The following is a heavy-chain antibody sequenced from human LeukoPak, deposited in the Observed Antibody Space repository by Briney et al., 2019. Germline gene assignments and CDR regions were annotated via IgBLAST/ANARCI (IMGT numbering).Heavy chain of an antibody. CDR3: ARDKIVGATNFDY. CDR2: ISYDGSNK. V-gene: IGHV3-30*04. D-gene: IGHD1-26*01. Sequence: GRSLRLSCAASGFTFSSYAMHWVRQAPGKGLEWVAVISYDGSNKYYADSVKGRFTISRDNSKNTLYLQMNSLRAEDTAVYYCARDKIVGATNFDYWGQGTLVTVSS. CDR1: GFTFSSYA. J-gene: IGHJ4*02.